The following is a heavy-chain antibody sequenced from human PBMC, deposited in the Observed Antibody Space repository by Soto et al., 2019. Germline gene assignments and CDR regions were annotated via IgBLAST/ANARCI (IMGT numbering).Heavy chain of an antibody. D-gene: IGHD6-25*01. CDR1: GGSVSSSNYC. V-gene: IGHV4-61*01. J-gene: IGHJ5*02. CDR2: FCDGGDT. Sequence: PSEILSLTSTVSGGSVSSSNYCWAWIRQPPGKRLEWLGRFCDGGDTNYNPSLKNRVTISIDTSKTQFSLNLNSVPPADTTEYYCERDPGIAPGRGSPDPWGQGTLVSGSS. CDR3: ERDPGIAPGRGSPDP.